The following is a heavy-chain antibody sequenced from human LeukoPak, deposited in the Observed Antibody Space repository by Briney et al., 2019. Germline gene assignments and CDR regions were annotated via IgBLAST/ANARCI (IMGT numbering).Heavy chain of an antibody. Sequence: GGSLRLSCAASGFTFTRYSMTWVRQAPGKGLEWVSYISSSSSTIHYAGSVKGRFTISRDNTKNSLYLQMNSLRAEGTAVYYCARDGGATLVRGVITFDYWGQGTLVTVSS. J-gene: IGHJ4*02. CDR3: ARDGGATLVRGVITFDY. CDR1: GFTFTRYS. V-gene: IGHV3-48*04. CDR2: ISSSSSTI. D-gene: IGHD3-10*01.